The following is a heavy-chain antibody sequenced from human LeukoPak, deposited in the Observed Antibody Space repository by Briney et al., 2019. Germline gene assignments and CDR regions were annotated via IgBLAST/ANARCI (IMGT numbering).Heavy chain of an antibody. Sequence: GGSLRLSCAASGFSLNDYLMSWIRQAPGKGLEWVADIGLSDAIESYGDSVKGRFTISRDIAKNSLYLQLNTLRAEDTAVYYCAREIVAGNFDSWGQGTLVTVSS. CDR1: GFSLNDYL. CDR3: AREIVAGNFDS. D-gene: IGHD6-19*01. V-gene: IGHV3-11*01. J-gene: IGHJ4*02. CDR2: IGLSDAIE.